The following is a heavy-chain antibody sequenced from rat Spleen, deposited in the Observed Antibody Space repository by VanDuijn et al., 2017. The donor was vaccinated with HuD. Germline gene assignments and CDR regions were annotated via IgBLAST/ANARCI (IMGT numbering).Heavy chain of an antibody. CDR1: GFTFSSFA. CDR3: ATGPRILRIDWFAY. V-gene: IGHV5-7*01. D-gene: IGHD1-6*01. CDR2: ISYDGYIT. Sequence: EVLLVESGGCLVQPGRALKLSCAASGFTFSSFAMAWVRQAPKKGLEWVATISYDGYITYYRDSVKGRFTISRENAKSTLYLHMDSLRSEDTATYYCATGPRILRIDWFAYWGQGTLVTVSS. J-gene: IGHJ3*01.